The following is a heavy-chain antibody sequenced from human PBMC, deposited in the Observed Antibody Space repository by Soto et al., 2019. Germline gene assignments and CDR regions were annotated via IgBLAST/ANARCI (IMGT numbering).Heavy chain of an antibody. Sequence: PGESLKISCKGSGYSFTSYWIGWVRQMPGKGLEWMGIIYPGDSDTRYSPSFQGQVTITADKSISTAYMQWSSLKASDTAMYYYARHVGGRSSSWHEAYNNDYWGQGTLVTVSS. CDR3: ARHVGGRSSSWHEAYNNDY. CDR1: GYSFTSYW. J-gene: IGHJ4*02. V-gene: IGHV5-51*01. D-gene: IGHD6-13*01. CDR2: IYPGDSDT.